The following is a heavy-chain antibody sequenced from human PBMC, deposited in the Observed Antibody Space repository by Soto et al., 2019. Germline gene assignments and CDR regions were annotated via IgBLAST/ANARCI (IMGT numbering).Heavy chain of an antibody. D-gene: IGHD2-2*01. J-gene: IGHJ6*02. CDR3: EIVAIVVPAAIQIVDYYYYYGMDA. CDR2: IIPIFGTA. V-gene: IGHV1-69*01. Sequence: QVQLVQSGAEVKKPGSSVKVSCKASGGTFSSYAISWVRQVPGQGLEWMGGIIPIFGTANYVQNFQGRVTSTADECTSTADMEPRSLRSEDTAVYYVEIVAIVVPAAIQIVDYYYYYGMDAWVQGTTVAVSS. CDR1: GGTFSSYA.